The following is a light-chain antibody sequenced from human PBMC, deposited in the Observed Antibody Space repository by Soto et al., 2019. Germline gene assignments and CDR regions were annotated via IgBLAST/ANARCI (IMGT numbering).Light chain of an antibody. J-gene: IGKJ5*01. CDR3: QQLKSYPIT. CDR1: QRISSY. Sequence: DIQMTQSPSSVSASVGARVTITCRASQRISSYLNWFQQKPGKAPNLLIYAHSSLQSGVPSTFSGRGSGTKFTLTIASLQTEELATYYCQQLKSYPITVGLGTRREIK. V-gene: IGKV1-39*01. CDR2: AHS.